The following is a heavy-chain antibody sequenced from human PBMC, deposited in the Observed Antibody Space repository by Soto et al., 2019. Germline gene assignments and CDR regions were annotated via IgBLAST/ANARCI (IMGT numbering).Heavy chain of an antibody. Sequence: QVQLVQSGAEVKKPGSSVKVSCKASGGTFSSYAISWVRQAPGQGLEWMGGIIPIFGTANYAQKFQGRVTITADESTSTAYMELSGLRSEDTAVYYCARAPLSSGWRNYYYYGMDVWGQGTTVTVSS. CDR2: IIPIFGTA. CDR3: ARAPLSSGWRNYYYYGMDV. J-gene: IGHJ6*02. D-gene: IGHD6-19*01. V-gene: IGHV1-69*12. CDR1: GGTFSSYA.